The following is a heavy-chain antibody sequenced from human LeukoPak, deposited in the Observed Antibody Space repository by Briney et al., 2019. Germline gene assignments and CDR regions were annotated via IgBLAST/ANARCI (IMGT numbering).Heavy chain of an antibody. CDR3: ARRRKVVPAAMWPRGYYYYMDV. D-gene: IGHD2-2*01. Sequence: HAGGPLRLSCAPSGFTFSNYAMPWVRQVPGKGLEWVAVISYAGSNEHYVDSVKGRFTISRDNSKNTLFLQMNSLRAEDTAVYYCARRRKVVPAAMWPRGYYYYMDVWGKGTTVTISS. V-gene: IGHV3-30*04. J-gene: IGHJ6*03. CDR2: ISYAGSNE. CDR1: GFTFSNYA.